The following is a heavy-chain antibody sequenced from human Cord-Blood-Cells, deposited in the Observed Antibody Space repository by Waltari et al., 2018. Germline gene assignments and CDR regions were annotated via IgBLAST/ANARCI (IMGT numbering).Heavy chain of an antibody. CDR3: ATVAVMSGYYLDY. Sequence: HVQLVQSGAEVKKPGATVKVSGKVSGYTLTELSMHWVRQATGNGLEWMGGFDPEDGETIYAQKFQGRVTMTEDTSTDTAYMELSSLRSEDTAVYYCATVAVMSGYYLDYWGQGTLVTVSS. CDR2: FDPEDGET. J-gene: IGHJ4*02. CDR1: GYTLTELS. V-gene: IGHV1-24*01. D-gene: IGHD3-3*01.